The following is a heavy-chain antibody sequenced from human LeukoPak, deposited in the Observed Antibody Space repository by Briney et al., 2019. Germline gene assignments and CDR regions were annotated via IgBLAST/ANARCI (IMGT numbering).Heavy chain of an antibody. CDR2: IYHSGNT. D-gene: IGHD1-1*01. V-gene: IGHV4-4*02. Sequence: PSETLSLTCAASGGSISSSNWWSWVRQPPGKGLEWIGEIYHSGNTNYNPSLKSRVTISVDKSKNQFSLKLSSVTAADTAVYYCAREPQERDAFDIWGQGTMVTVSS. CDR3: AREPQERDAFDI. J-gene: IGHJ3*02. CDR1: GGSISSSNW.